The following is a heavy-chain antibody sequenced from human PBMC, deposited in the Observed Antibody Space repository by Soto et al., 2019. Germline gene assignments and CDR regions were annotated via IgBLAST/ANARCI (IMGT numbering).Heavy chain of an antibody. D-gene: IGHD4-4*01. V-gene: IGHV4-31*03. J-gene: IGHJ5*02. CDR1: GGSISSGGYY. Sequence: QVQLQESGPGLVKPSQTLSLTCTVSGGSISSGGYYWSWIRQHPGKGLEWIGYIYYSGSTYYNPTLKSRVTISVDTSKNQFSLKLSSVTAADTAVYYCARDKDSNYAWFDPWGQGTLVTVSS. CDR2: IYYSGST. CDR3: ARDKDSNYAWFDP.